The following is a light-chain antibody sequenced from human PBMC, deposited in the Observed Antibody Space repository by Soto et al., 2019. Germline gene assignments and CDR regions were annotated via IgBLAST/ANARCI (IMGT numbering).Light chain of an antibody. CDR3: SSFSSRNALV. J-gene: IGLJ2*01. V-gene: IGLV2-14*01. CDR2: EVR. Sequence: QSALTQPASVSGSPGQSITISCTGTSSDLAIYNYVSWYQQFPGKGPKLLIYEVRHRPSGVSYRFSGSKSGNTASLTISSLLPEDEAVYFCSSFSSRNALVFGGGTKVTVL. CDR1: SSDLAIYNY.